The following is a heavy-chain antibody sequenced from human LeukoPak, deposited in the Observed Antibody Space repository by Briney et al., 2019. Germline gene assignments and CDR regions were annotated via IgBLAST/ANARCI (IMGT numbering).Heavy chain of an antibody. D-gene: IGHD4-11*01. Sequence: ASVKVSCKASGFTFTSSAVQWVRQARGQRLEWIGWIVVGSGNTNYAQKFQERVTITRDMSTSTAYMELSSLRSEDTAVYYCAADRPYSNYYYYYYMDVWGKGTTVTVSS. CDR2: IVVGSGNT. CDR1: GFTFTSSA. J-gene: IGHJ6*03. V-gene: IGHV1-58*01. CDR3: AADRPYSNYYYYYYMDV.